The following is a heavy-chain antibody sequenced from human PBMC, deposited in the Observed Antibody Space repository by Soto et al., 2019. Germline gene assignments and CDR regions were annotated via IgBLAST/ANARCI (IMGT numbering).Heavy chain of an antibody. CDR1: GFTFSRYW. CDR3: AREYR. J-gene: IGHJ4*02. V-gene: IGHV3-7*01. Sequence: GGSLRLSCAASGFTFSRYWVSWVRQAPGKGPEWVASIKRDGSQIYYVDSVEGRFTISRDNTKSSLYLQMNSLRGEDTAVYYCAREYRWGRGTLVTVSS. CDR2: IKRDGSQI. D-gene: IGHD1-1*01.